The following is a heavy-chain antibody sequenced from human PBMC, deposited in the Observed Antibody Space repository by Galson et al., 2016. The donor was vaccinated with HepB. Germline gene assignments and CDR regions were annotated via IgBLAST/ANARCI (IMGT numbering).Heavy chain of an antibody. V-gene: IGHV3-33*01. CDR2: IWYDGSDK. J-gene: IGHJ6*02. D-gene: IGHD2-2*02. CDR3: ARDDTGYCRSTSCYTYYHGMDG. Sequence: SLRLSCAASGFTFRSYALHWVRQAPGKGLAWVAVIWYDGSDKYYADSVKGRFTISRDNSKNTLYLQMNSLRAEDTAVYYCARDDTGYCRSTSCYTYYHGMDGWGQGTTVTVS. CDR1: GFTFRSYA.